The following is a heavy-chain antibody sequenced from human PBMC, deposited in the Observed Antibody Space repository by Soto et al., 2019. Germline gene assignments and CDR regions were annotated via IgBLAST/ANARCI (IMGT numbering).Heavy chain of an antibody. CDR2: IYYSGST. J-gene: IGHJ4*02. CDR1: GGSISSGDYY. Sequence: SETLSLTCTVSGGSISSGDYYWSWIRQPPGKGLEWIGYIYYSGSTYYNPSLKSRVTISVDTSKNQFSLKLSSVTAADTAVYYCARDKSPYCISTSCYQPLDYWGQGTLVTVSS. CDR3: ARDKSPYCISTSCYQPLDY. V-gene: IGHV4-30-4*01. D-gene: IGHD2-2*01.